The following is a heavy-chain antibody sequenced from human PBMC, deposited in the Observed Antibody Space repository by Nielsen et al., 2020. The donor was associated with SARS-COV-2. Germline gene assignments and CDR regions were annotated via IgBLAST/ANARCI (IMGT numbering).Heavy chain of an antibody. V-gene: IGHV3-43*01. Sequence: GESLKISCAASGFTFDDYTMHWVRQAPGKGLEWVSLISWDGGSTYYADSVKGRFTISRDNSKNSLYLQMNSLRTEDTALYYCAKVGSSGHHGDYWGQGTLVTVSS. J-gene: IGHJ4*02. CDR1: GFTFDDYT. CDR2: ISWDGGST. CDR3: AKVGSSGHHGDY. D-gene: IGHD6-19*01.